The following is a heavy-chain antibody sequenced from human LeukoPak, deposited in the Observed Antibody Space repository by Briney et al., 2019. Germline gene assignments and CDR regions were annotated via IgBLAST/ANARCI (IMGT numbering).Heavy chain of an antibody. V-gene: IGHV3-30-3*01. CDR2: ISYDGSNK. CDR3: ARDGVSHFDY. CDR1: GFTVSSYA. J-gene: IGHJ4*02. Sequence: GGSLRLSCAASGFTVSSYAKHWVRQAPGKGLEWVAVISYDGSNKYYADSVKGRFTISRDNSKNTLYLQMNSLRAEDTAVYYCARDGVSHFDYWGQGTLVTVSS. D-gene: IGHD3-10*01.